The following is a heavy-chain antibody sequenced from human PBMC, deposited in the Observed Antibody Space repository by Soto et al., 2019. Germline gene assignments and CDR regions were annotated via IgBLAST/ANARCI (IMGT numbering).Heavy chain of an antibody. J-gene: IGHJ1*01. CDR1: GGSIRSTDSY. CDR3: ARGGSGWAEYFQH. Sequence: QVQLQESGPGLVEPSQTLSLTCTVSGGSIRSTDSYWSWIRRPPGKGLEWIGYIYYTGGTFYNPSPTTRLTISLQTSSNPVSLTLTSVTATATGIYYCARGGSGWAEYFQHWGQCALVAASS. D-gene: IGHD6-25*01. V-gene: IGHV4-30-4*08. CDR2: IYYTGGT.